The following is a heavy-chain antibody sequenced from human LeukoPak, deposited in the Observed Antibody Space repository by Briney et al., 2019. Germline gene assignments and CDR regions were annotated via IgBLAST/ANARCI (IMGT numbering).Heavy chain of an antibody. Sequence: NPSETLSLTCTVSGGSISSYYWSWIRQPPGKGLEWIGYIYYSGSTNYNPSLKSRVTISVDTPKNQFSLKLSSVTAADTAVYYCARVQHYDFWSDDPGGWFDPWGQGTLVTVSS. CDR2: IYYSGST. J-gene: IGHJ5*02. D-gene: IGHD3-3*01. CDR1: GGSISSYY. V-gene: IGHV4-59*01. CDR3: ARVQHYDFWSDDPGGWFDP.